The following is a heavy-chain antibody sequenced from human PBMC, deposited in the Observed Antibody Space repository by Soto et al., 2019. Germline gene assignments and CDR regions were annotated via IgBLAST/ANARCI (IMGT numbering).Heavy chain of an antibody. CDR1: GFTFSSYG. Sequence: QVQLVESGGGVVQPGRSLRLSCAASGFTFSSYGMHWVRQAPGKGLEWVAVIWYDGSNKYYADSVKGRFTIFRDNSKNTLYLQMNILRAEDTAVYYCARDEGLGVNYYYYGVDVWGQGTTVTVSS. CDR2: IWYDGSNK. J-gene: IGHJ6*02. CDR3: ARDEGLGVNYYYYGVDV. D-gene: IGHD2-8*01. V-gene: IGHV3-33*01.